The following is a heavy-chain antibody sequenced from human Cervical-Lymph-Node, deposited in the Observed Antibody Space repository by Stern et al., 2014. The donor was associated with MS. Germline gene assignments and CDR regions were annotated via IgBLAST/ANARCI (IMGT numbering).Heavy chain of an antibody. CDR2: IKSKTDGGTT. CDR3: TTLDRSYPYYYYGMDV. V-gene: IGHV3-15*01. D-gene: IGHD1-26*01. Sequence: EVQLVESGGGLVKPGGSLRLPCAAPGFTFRNAWMTWIRQAPGKGLEWVGRIKSKTDGGTTDYAAPVKGRFTISRDDSKNTLYLQMNSLKTEDTAVYYCTTLDRSYPYYYYGMDVWGQGTTVTVSS. J-gene: IGHJ6*02. CDR1: GFTFRNAW.